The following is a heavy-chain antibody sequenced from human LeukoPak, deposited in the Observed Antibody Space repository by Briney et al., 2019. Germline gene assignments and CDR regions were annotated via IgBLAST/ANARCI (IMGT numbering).Heavy chain of an antibody. Sequence: GGSLRLSCRSSGFTFGDYAMHWVRQAPGKGLEWVGFISSKAHGGTTEYAASVKGRFTISRDDSTSIAYLQMNSLKTEDTAVYYCTRDFSDWGQGTLVTVSS. CDR3: TRDFSD. CDR2: ISSKAHGGTT. V-gene: IGHV3-49*04. CDR1: GFTFGDYA. J-gene: IGHJ4*02.